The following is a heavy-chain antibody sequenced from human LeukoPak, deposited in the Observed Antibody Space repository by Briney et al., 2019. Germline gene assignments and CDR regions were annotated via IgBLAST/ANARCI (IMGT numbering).Heavy chain of an antibody. J-gene: IGHJ6*02. D-gene: IGHD6-13*01. Sequence: GGSLRLSCAASGFTFSSYWMSWVRQAPGKGLEWVANMKQDGSEKYYVDSVKGRFTISRDNAKNSLYLQMNSLRAEDTAVYYCARDGIAVAGYYGMDVWGQGTTVTVSS. V-gene: IGHV3-7*05. CDR2: MKQDGSEK. CDR3: ARDGIAVAGYYGMDV. CDR1: GFTFSSYW.